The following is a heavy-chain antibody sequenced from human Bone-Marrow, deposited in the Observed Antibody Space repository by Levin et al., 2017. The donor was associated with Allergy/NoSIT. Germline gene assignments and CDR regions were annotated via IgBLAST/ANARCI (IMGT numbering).Heavy chain of an antibody. J-gene: IGHJ6*03. V-gene: IGHV3-21*01. Sequence: GESLKISCAASGFTFSSYTMNWVRQAPGKGLEWVSSISGSSSYITFSDSVKGRLTISRDNAKNSLYLQMNNLRAEDTAVYYCARRNDFWGRTPGGYYFFMDVWGKGTTVTVSS. CDR1: GFTFSSYT. D-gene: IGHD3-3*01. CDR3: ARRNDFWGRTPGGYYFFMDV. CDR2: ISGSSSYI.